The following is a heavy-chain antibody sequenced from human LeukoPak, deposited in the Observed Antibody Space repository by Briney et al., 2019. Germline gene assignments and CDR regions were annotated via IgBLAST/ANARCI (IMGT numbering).Heavy chain of an antibody. D-gene: IGHD3-10*01. CDR1: GYSFISYW. CDR3: ARPSRYYGSGGYSMYYYYGMDV. Sequence: GESLKISCKGSGYSFISYWIGWVRQMPGKGLEWMGIIYPGDSDTRYSPSFQGQVTISADKSISTAYLQWSSLKASDTAMYYCARPSRYYGSGGYSMYYYYGMDVWGQGTTVTVSS. J-gene: IGHJ6*02. V-gene: IGHV5-51*01. CDR2: IYPGDSDT.